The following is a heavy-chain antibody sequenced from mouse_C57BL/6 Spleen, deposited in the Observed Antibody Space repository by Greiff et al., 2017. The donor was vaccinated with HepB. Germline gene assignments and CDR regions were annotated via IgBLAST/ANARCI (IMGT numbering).Heavy chain of an antibody. Sequence: VQLQQSGPVLVKPGASVKMSCKASGYTFTDYYMNWVKQSHGKSLEWIGVINPYNGGTSYNQKFKGKATLTVDKSSSTAYMELNSLTSEDSAVYYCATTVVARRFAYWGQGTLVTVSA. J-gene: IGHJ3*01. D-gene: IGHD1-1*01. V-gene: IGHV1-19*01. CDR2: INPYNGGT. CDR3: ATTVVARRFAY. CDR1: GYTFTDYY.